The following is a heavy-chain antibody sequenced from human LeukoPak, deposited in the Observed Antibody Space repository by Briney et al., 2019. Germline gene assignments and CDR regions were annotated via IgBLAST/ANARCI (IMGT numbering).Heavy chain of an antibody. CDR2: INPNSGGT. V-gene: IGHV1-2*02. Sequence: ASVKVSCKASGYTFTCYYMHWVRQAPGQGLEWMGWINPNSGGTNYAQKFQGRVTMTRDTSISTAYMELSRLRSDDTAVYYCAREVAKTYYYDSSGYRRRYFQHWGQGTLVTVSS. CDR1: GYTFTCYY. CDR3: AREVAKTYYYDSSGYRRRYFQH. D-gene: IGHD3-22*01. J-gene: IGHJ1*01.